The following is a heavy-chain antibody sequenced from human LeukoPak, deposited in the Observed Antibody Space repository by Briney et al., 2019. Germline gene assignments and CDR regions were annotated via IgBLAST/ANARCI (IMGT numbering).Heavy chain of an antibody. CDR2: IYYSGST. D-gene: IGHD3-10*01. CDR1: GGSISSSNYY. J-gene: IGHJ6*03. Sequence: SETLSLTCTVSGGSISSSNYYWGWIRQPRGKGLEWIGSIYYSGSTYYNPSLKSRVTISVDTSKNHFSLKLSSVTAADTAVYYCASPRNYLRGRHYYYYMDVWGKGTTVTVSS. V-gene: IGHV4-39*02. CDR3: ASPRNYLRGRHYYYYMDV.